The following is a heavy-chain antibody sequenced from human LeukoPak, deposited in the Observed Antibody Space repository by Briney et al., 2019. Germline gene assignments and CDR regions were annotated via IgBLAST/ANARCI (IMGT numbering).Heavy chain of an antibody. J-gene: IGHJ4*02. CDR3: ARDRGGRTGLDD. CDR1: GITFSRSW. D-gene: IGHD2-15*01. Sequence: GGSLRPSCAASGITFSRSWMSWVRQAPGKGLEWVAFIKEDGSEKYYVDSVKGRFTISRDNAENSLYLQMNSLRAEDTAVYYCARDRGGRTGLDDWGQGTLVTVSS. CDR2: IKEDGSEK. V-gene: IGHV3-7*04.